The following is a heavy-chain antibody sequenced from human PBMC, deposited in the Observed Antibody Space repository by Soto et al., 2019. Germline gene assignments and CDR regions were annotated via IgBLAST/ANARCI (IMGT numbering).Heavy chain of an antibody. D-gene: IGHD1-1*01. J-gene: IGHJ4*02. CDR1: GFTFSNYA. CDR3: ARESEQ. V-gene: IGHV3-23*01. CDR2: ITGSAGGT. Sequence: XGSLRLSCAASGFTFSNYAMSWVRQAPGKGLEWVSTITGSAGGTYYADSMKGRFTISRDNSKSTLYLQMYSLRVEDTAVYYCARESEQWGQGTLVTVSS.